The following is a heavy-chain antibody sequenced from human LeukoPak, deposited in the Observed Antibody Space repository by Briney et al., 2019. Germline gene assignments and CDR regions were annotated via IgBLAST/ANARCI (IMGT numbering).Heavy chain of an antibody. CDR3: ANSPNWNFDY. V-gene: IGHV3-7*01. CDR1: GSTFTTYW. J-gene: IGHJ4*02. Sequence: PGGSLRLSCAASGSTFTTYWMSWVRQAPGKGLEWVANIKQDGSETFYVDSVKGRFIISRDNSKNTLYLQMDSLRVEDTAVYYCANSPNWNFDYWGQGTLVTVSS. D-gene: IGHD1-1*01. CDR2: IKQDGSET.